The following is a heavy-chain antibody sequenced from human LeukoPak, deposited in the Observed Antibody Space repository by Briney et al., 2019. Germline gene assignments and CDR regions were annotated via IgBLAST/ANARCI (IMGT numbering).Heavy chain of an antibody. D-gene: IGHD3-22*01. V-gene: IGHV4-59*01. CDR3: ARAIDSSGYGYYFDY. CDR1: GGSISSYY. CDR2: IYYSGST. Sequence: SSETLSLTCTVSGGSISSYYWSWIRQPPGKGLEWIGYIYYSGSTNYNPSLKSRVTISVDTSKNQFSLKLSSVTAADTAVYYCARAIDSSGYGYYFDYWGQGTLVTVSS. J-gene: IGHJ4*02.